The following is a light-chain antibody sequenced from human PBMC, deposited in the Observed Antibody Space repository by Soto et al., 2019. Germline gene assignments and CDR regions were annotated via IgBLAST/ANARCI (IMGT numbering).Light chain of an antibody. Sequence: VMTQSPATVSASPGEGATLSCSASRTVGRSLAWYQEKSGHTPRLLIFSASTRATGIPARFSGFGSGTEFTLIISSLQSEDIATYYGQQYYFWPLTFGGGTKVEIK. CDR3: QQYYFWPLT. CDR1: RTVGRS. CDR2: SAS. V-gene: IGKV3D-15*01. J-gene: IGKJ4*01.